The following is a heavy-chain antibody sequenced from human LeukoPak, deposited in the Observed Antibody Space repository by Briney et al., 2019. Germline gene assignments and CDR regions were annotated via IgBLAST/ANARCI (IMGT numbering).Heavy chain of an antibody. J-gene: IGHJ4*02. D-gene: IGHD5-12*01. CDR1: GGTFNSYA. CDR3: ARDPRGGYDWFDY. CDR2: IIPIFGTA. V-gene: IGHV1-69*06. Sequence: ASVKVSCKASGGTFNSYAISWVRQAPGQGLEWMGGIIPIFGTANYAQKFQGRVTITADKSTSTAYMELSSLRSEDTAVYYCARDPRGGYDWFDYWGQGTLVTVSS.